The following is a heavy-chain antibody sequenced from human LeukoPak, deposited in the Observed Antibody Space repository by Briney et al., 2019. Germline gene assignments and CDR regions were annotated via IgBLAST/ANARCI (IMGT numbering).Heavy chain of an antibody. J-gene: IGHJ4*02. CDR3: ARVGSPPYSSGDSFDY. V-gene: IGHV4-59*01. Sequence: SETLSLTCTVSDGSISSYYWSWIRQPPGKGLEWIGYIYYSGSTNYNPSLKSRVTISVDTSKNQFSLKLSSVTAADTAVYYCARVGSPPYSSGDSFDYWGQGTLVTVSS. CDR1: DGSISSYY. D-gene: IGHD6-19*01. CDR2: IYYSGST.